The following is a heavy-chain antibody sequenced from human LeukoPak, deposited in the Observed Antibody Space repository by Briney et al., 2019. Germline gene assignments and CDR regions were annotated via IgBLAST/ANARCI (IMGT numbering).Heavy chain of an antibody. CDR2: ISSSSSTI. CDR3: AGFFDY. V-gene: IGHV3-48*02. Sequence: GGSLRLSCAASGFIFSSYSMNWVRQAPGKGLEWVSYISSSSSTIYYADSVKGRFTISRDNAKNSLYLQMDSMRDEDTAVYYCAGFFDYWGQGTLVTVSS. J-gene: IGHJ4*02. CDR1: GFIFSSYS.